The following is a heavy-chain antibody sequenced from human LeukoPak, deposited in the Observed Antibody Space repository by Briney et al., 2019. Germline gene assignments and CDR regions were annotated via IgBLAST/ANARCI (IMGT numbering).Heavy chain of an antibody. CDR1: GCSITSAGYS. J-gene: IGHJ4*02. CDR3: ARGYCTSTSCSENRYYFDS. V-gene: IGHV4-61*02. D-gene: IGHD2-2*01. CDR2: IYSSGSS. Sequence: SETLSLTCTVSGCSITSAGYSWGWIRQPAGKGLEWIGRIYSSGSSNSNLSLKSRVTISVDTSKNQFSLKLRSVTAADTAVYYCARGYCTSTSCSENRYYFDSWGQGTLVTVSS.